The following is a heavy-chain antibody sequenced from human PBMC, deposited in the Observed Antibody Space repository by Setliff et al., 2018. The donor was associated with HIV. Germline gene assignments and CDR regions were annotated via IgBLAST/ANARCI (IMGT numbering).Heavy chain of an antibody. D-gene: IGHD3-10*01. CDR2: INSDGSST. Sequence: GGSLRLSCAASGFTFSSYWMHWVRQVPGKGLVWVSRINSDGSSTTYADSVKGRFTISRDNAKNSLYLQMNSLRAEDTAVYFCASTGLLLPRFGASYYYYGMDVWGQGTTVTV. J-gene: IGHJ6*02. CDR3: ASTGLLLPRFGASYYYYGMDV. CDR1: GFTFSSYW. V-gene: IGHV3-74*03.